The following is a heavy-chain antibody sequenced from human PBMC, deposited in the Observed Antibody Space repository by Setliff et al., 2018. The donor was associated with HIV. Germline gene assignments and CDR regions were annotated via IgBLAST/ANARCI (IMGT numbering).Heavy chain of an antibody. V-gene: IGHV1-18*01. D-gene: IGHD2-15*01. Sequence: ASVKVSCKASGYTFTHYAISWVRQAPGQGLEYLGWISAYNGNTNYAQKVQGRITMTTDASTSTVDMELRSLTSDDTAVYYCASLASGGWPLEVFDIWGQGTMVTVSS. CDR3: ASLASGGWPLEVFDI. CDR2: ISAYNGNT. CDR1: GYTFTHYA. J-gene: IGHJ3*02.